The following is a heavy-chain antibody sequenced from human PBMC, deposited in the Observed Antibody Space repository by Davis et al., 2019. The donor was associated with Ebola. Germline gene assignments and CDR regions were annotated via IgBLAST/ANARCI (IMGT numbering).Heavy chain of an antibody. D-gene: IGHD4-11*01. CDR1: GFTFSSYA. CDR2: ISTGGGVT. CDR3: AKRSDYRSFDY. J-gene: IGHJ4*02. V-gene: IGHV3-23*01. Sequence: GESLKISCAASGFTFSSYAMSWVRQAQGKGLEWVSGISTGGGVTIYADSVKGRFTISRDNSKNTLYLQMNSLRGEDTAVYYCAKRSDYRSFDYWGQGTQVTVSS.